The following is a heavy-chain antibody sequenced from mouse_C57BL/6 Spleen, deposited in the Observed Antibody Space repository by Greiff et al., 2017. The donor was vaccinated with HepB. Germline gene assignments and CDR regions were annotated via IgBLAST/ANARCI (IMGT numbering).Heavy chain of an antibody. CDR2: IRNKANGYTT. CDR1: GFTFTDYY. J-gene: IGHJ3*01. CDR3: ARFHYGYAWFAY. Sequence: DVKLVESGGGLVQPGGSLSLSCAASGFTFTDYYMSWVRQPPGKALEWLGFIRNKANGYTTEYSASVKGRFTISRDNSQSILYLQMNALRAEDSATYYCARFHYGYAWFAYWGQGTLVTVSA. D-gene: IGHD2-2*01. V-gene: IGHV7-3*01.